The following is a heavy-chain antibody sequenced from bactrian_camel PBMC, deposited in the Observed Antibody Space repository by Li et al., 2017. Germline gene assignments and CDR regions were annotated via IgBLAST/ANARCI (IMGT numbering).Heavy chain of an antibody. CDR2: INGGGGGT. CDR3: NIGLCGTWPPGQDNY. J-gene: IGHJ4*01. CDR1: GFTFSNFP. V-gene: IGHV3S40*01. D-gene: IGHD5*01. Sequence: VQLVESGGGSVQPGGSLRLSCAASGFTFSNFPMSWVRQAPGKGLEWVSTINGGGGGTYYADSVKGRFTISRDNAENAVSLQMNNLKPEDTATYYCNIGLCGTWPPGQDNYWGQGTQVTVS.